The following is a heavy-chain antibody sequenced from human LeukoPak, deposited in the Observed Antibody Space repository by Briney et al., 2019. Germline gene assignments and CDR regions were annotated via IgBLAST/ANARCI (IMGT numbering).Heavy chain of an antibody. D-gene: IGHD2-2*01. V-gene: IGHV4-4*09. CDR3: TRHYSSRGSRFDP. CDR1: GGSMTSYY. J-gene: IGHJ5*02. Sequence: SETLSLTCSVSGGSMTSYYWSWIRQPPGKGLEWIGYIYSSGSTNYNFPLKSRVTISVDTSRNEFSLKLSYVTAADTAVYYCTRHYSSRGSRFDPWGQETLVTVSS. CDR2: IYSSGST.